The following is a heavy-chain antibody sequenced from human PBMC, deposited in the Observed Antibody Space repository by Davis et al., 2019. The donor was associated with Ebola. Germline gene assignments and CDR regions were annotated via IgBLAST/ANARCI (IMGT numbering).Heavy chain of an antibody. CDR3: ARGGRSWPY. Sequence: MPSETLSLTCPVYAGSFSGYYWSWIRQPPGKGLEWIGEINHSGSTNYNPSLKSRVTISVDTSKNQFSLKLSSVTAADTAVYYCARGGRSWPYWGQGTLVTVSS. CDR2: INHSGST. CDR1: AGSFSGYY. V-gene: IGHV4-34*01. D-gene: IGHD6-13*01. J-gene: IGHJ4*02.